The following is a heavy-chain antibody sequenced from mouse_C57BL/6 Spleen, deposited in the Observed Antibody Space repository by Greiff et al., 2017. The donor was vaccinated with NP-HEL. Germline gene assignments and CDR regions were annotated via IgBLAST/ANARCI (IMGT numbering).Heavy chain of an antibody. CDR1: GYTFTSYW. Sequence: QVQLQQPGAELVRPGSSVKLSCKASGYTFTSYWMHWVKQRPIQGLEWIGNIYPSDSETHYNQKFKDKATLTVDKSSSTAYMQLSSLTSEDSSVYYCASAIYYGNYFDYWGQGTTLTVSS. V-gene: IGHV1-52*01. CDR3: ASAIYYGNYFDY. CDR2: IYPSDSET. D-gene: IGHD2-1*01. J-gene: IGHJ2*01.